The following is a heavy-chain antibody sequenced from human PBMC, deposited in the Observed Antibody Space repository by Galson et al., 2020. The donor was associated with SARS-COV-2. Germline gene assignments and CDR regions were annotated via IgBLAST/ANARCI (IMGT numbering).Heavy chain of an antibody. D-gene: IGHD2-21*01. CDR1: AFSFDDYG. J-gene: IGHJ4*02. V-gene: IGHV3-20*04. Sequence: GGSLRLSCVASAFSFDDYGMTWVRHPPGKGLEWVSGINWNGGSTRYADSVKGRFTISRDNAKNSLYLQMNSLRAEDTALYYCARGPYCGGDCSSPSRYYFDYWGQGTLVTVSS. CDR2: INWNGGST. CDR3: ARGPYCGGDCSSPSRYYFDY.